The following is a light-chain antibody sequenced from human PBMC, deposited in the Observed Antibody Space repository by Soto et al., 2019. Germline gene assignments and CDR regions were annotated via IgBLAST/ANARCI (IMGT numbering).Light chain of an antibody. V-gene: IGLV1-51*01. Sequence: QSVLTQPPSVSAAPGQKVTISCSGSSSNIGNNYVSWYQQLPGTAPKLIIYDNNKRPSGIPDRFSGSKSGTSGTLDITGLQTGDEADYYCATWDGSLPAEVFGGGTQLTVL. CDR2: DNN. J-gene: IGLJ2*01. CDR1: SSNIGNNY. CDR3: ATWDGSLPAEV.